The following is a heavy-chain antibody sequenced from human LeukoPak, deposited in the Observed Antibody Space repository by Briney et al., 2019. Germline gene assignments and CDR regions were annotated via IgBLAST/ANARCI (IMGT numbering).Heavy chain of an antibody. D-gene: IGHD3-3*01. J-gene: IGHJ2*01. CDR3: AKSPYYDFWSGTDWYFDL. CDR1: GFTFSSYW. V-gene: IGHV3-7*03. CDR2: IKQDGSEK. Sequence: GGSLRLSCAASGFTFSSYWMSWVRQAPGKGLEWVANIKQDGSEKYYVDSVKGRFTISRDNSKNTLYLQMNSLRAEDTAVYYCAKSPYYDFWSGTDWYFDLWGRGTLVTVSS.